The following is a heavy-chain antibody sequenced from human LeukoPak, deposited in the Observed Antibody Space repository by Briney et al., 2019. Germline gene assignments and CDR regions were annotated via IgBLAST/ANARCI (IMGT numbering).Heavy chain of an antibody. J-gene: IGHJ4*02. CDR1: GFTFISYA. D-gene: IGHD3-22*01. V-gene: IGHV3-30*01. Sequence: GRSLRLSCAASGFTFISYAMHWVRQAPGKGLEWVAVISYDGGNKYYADSVKGRFTISRDNSKNTLYLQMNSLRAEDTAVYYCARDLKGYYYDSSGYYPRCPDYWGQGTLVTVSS. CDR2: ISYDGGNK. CDR3: ARDLKGYYYDSSGYYPRCPDY.